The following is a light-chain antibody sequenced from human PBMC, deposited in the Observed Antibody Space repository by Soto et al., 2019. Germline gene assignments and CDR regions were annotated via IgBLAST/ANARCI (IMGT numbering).Light chain of an antibody. J-gene: IGKJ1*01. CDR3: QDYGSSEWT. CDR1: QNVRTNY. CDR2: GAY. V-gene: IGKV3-20*01. Sequence: EIVLTQSPVTLSFSPGERVTLSFRASQNVRTNYLAWYQQKPGQAHRLLIYGAYTRASGITERFSGSGSGTDFTLTISRLEPEDFAVYYCQDYGSSEWTCGNGTTGDIK.